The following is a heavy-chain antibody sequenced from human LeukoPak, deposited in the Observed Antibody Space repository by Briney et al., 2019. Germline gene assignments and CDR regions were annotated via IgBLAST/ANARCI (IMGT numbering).Heavy chain of an antibody. Sequence: PGGSLRLPCAASGFTFSSYSMNWVRQAPGKGLEWVSSISSSSSYIYYADSVKGRFTISRDNAKNSLYLQMNSLRAEDTAVYYCARGRYYDSFNDAFDIWGQGTMVTVSS. CDR3: ARGRYYDSFNDAFDI. CDR2: ISSSSSYI. V-gene: IGHV3-21*01. CDR1: GFTFSSYS. J-gene: IGHJ3*02. D-gene: IGHD3-22*01.